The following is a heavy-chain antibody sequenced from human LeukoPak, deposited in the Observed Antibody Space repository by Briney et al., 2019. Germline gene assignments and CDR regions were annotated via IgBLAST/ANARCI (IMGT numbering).Heavy chain of an antibody. Sequence: SETLSLTCAVSNYSITSGYFWGWIRQPPGKGLEWIASIYHSGTTYYNPSLRNRVTLFVDTSKNQFSLKLTSLTAAATAVYYYARDGVFHDSDGYSFDYWGQGTLVTVSS. D-gene: IGHD3-22*01. CDR2: IYHSGTT. CDR1: NYSITSGYF. CDR3: ARDGVFHDSDGYSFDY. V-gene: IGHV4-38-2*02. J-gene: IGHJ4*02.